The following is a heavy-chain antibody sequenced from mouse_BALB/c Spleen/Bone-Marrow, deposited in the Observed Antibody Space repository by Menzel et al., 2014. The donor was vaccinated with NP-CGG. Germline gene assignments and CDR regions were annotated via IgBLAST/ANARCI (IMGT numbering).Heavy chain of an antibody. CDR2: INPNNGGT. Sequence: VQLKESGPELVKPGASVKISCKTSGYTFTEYTMHWVEQSHGKSLEWIGGINPNNGGTSYNQRFKGKATLTVDKSSSTAYMELRSLTSEDSAVYYCARSYGYERSWFAYWGQGTLVTVSA. CDR3: ARSYGYERSWFAY. V-gene: IGHV1-18*01. J-gene: IGHJ3*01. CDR1: GYTFTEYT. D-gene: IGHD2-2*01.